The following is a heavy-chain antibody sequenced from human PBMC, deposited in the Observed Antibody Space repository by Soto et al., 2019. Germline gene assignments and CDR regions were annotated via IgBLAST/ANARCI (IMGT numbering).Heavy chain of an antibody. Sequence: GGSLRLSCAAPGFTFSNAWMSWVRQAPGKGLEWVGRIKSKTDGGTTDYAAPVKGRFTISRDDSKNTLYLQMNSLKTEDTAVYYCTTDNPSYCSSTSCPAPFDYWGQGTLVTVSS. CDR3: TTDNPSYCSSTSCPAPFDY. D-gene: IGHD2-2*01. J-gene: IGHJ4*02. V-gene: IGHV3-15*01. CDR1: GFTFSNAW. CDR2: IKSKTDGGTT.